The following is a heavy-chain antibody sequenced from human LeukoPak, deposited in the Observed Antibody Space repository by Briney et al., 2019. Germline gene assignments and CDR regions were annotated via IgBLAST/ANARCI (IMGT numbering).Heavy chain of an antibody. D-gene: IGHD5-18*01. CDR1: GFTFSNYW. Sequence: GGSLRLSCAASGFTFSNYWMHWVRQAPGKGLVWVSRINSDGSTTTYADSAKGRFTISRDNAKNTLYLQMNSLRAEDTAVYYCARDPGTAMGRALDYWGQGTLVTVSS. V-gene: IGHV3-74*01. CDR2: INSDGSTT. CDR3: ARDPGTAMGRALDY. J-gene: IGHJ4*02.